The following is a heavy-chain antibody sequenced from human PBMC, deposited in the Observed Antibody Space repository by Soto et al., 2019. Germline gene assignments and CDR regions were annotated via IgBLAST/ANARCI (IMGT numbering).Heavy chain of an antibody. J-gene: IGHJ4*02. D-gene: IGHD1-26*01. CDR1: GGSFSDYI. CDR2: INHSGSA. CDR3: ARGLISGSHYSGGWYYFDS. Sequence: QVQLQQSGAGLLKPSETLSLTCAVYGGSFSDYIWTWIRQTPGKGLQWIGQINHSGSANYNPSLMGRVTISVHTSNSQFSLELSSVTAADTAVYYCARGLISGSHYSGGWYYFDSWGQGTQVTVSS. V-gene: IGHV4-34*01.